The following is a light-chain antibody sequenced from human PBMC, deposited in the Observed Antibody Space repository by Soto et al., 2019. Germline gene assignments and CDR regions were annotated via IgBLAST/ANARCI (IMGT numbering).Light chain of an antibody. Sequence: DIQMTQSPSSVSASVGDSVTITCRASQDISSWVAWYHQKPGKSPKLLIHAASSLQDGVPSRFSGSGSGTDFTLTISSLQPEDFATYYCQAVNSFPGVTFGPGTQVDIK. CDR3: QAVNSFPGVT. J-gene: IGKJ3*01. V-gene: IGKV1-12*01. CDR1: QDISSW. CDR2: AAS.